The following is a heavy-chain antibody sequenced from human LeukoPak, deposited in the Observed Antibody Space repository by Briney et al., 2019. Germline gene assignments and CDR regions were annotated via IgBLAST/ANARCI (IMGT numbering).Heavy chain of an antibody. V-gene: IGHV4-59*12. CDR1: GGSISSYY. CDR2: IYYGGST. CDR3: ARGPQQLYNY. Sequence: SETLSLTCTVSGGSISSYYWSWIRQPPGKGLEWIGYIYYGGSTNYNPSLKSRVTISVDTSKNQFSLKLSSVTAADTAVYYCARGPQQLYNYWGQGTLVTVSS. D-gene: IGHD6-13*01. J-gene: IGHJ4*02.